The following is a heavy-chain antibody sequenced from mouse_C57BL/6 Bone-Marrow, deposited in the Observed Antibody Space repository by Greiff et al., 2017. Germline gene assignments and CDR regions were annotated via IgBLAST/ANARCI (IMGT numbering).Heavy chain of an antibody. CDR3: ASPACYSNYLYAMDY. J-gene: IGHJ4*01. CDR1: GFTFSDYY. Sequence: EVKLMESGGGLVQPGGSLKLSCAASGFTFSDYYMYWVRQTPEKRLEWVAYISNGGGSTYYPDTVKGRFTISRDNAKNTLYLQMSRLKSEDTAMYYCASPACYSNYLYAMDYWGQGTSVTVSS. CDR2: ISNGGGST. D-gene: IGHD2-5*01. V-gene: IGHV5-12*01.